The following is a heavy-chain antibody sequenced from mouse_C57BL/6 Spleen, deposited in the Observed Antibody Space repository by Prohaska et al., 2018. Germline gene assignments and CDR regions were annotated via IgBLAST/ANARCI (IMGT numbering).Heavy chain of an antibody. J-gene: IGHJ3*01. CDR2: IRLKSDNYAT. V-gene: IGHV6-3*01. CDR3: TADPNAY. Sequence: EVKLEESGGGLVQPGGSMKLSCVASGFTFSNYWMNWVRQSPEKGLEWVAQIRLKSDNYATHYAESVKAMFTISRDDSKSSVYLQMNHSRAEDPGIYYCTADPNAYWGQGTLVTVSA. CDR1: GFTFSNYW.